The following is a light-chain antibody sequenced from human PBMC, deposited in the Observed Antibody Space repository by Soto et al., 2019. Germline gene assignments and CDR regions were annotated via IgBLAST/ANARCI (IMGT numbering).Light chain of an antibody. V-gene: IGKV3-20*01. Sequence: EIVLTQSPGTLSLSPGDRATLSCRASETVTGKYLAWYQQKAGQAPRLLIFAASNRATGIPDRFSGSGSGTDFTLTISSLQPEDFATYYCQQSYSTPLTFGGGTKVEI. CDR1: ETVTGKY. J-gene: IGKJ4*01. CDR2: AAS. CDR3: QQSYSTPLT.